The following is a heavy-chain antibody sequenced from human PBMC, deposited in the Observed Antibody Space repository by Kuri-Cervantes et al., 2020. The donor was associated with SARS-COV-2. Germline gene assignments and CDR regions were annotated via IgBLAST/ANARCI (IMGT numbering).Heavy chain of an antibody. D-gene: IGHD6-13*01. V-gene: IGHV3-48*02. CDR1: GLTFSSYS. CDR3: ARAISSWFDY. J-gene: IGHJ4*02. Sequence: GESLKISCAASGLTFSSYSMNWVRQAPGKGLEWVSYISSSSSTIYYADSVKGRFTISRDNAKNSLYLQMNSLRDEDTAVYYCARAISSWFDYWGQGTLVTVSS. CDR2: ISSSSSTI.